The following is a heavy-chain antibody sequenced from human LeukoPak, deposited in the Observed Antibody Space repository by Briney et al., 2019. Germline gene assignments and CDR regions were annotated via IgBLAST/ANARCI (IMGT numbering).Heavy chain of an antibody. D-gene: IGHD3-16*02. Sequence: PGGSLRLSCAASGFTFSSYAMSWVRQAPGKGLEWVSAISGSGGSTYYADSVKGRFTISRDNSKNTLYLQMNSLRAEDTAVYYCAKPPVELTFGGFIAHDAFDIWGQGTRVTVSS. J-gene: IGHJ3*02. CDR3: AKPPVELTFGGFIAHDAFDI. V-gene: IGHV3-23*01. CDR2: ISGSGGST. CDR1: GFTFSSYA.